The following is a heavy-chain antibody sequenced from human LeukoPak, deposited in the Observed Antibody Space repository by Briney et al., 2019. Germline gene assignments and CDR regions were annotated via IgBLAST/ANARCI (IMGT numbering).Heavy chain of an antibody. CDR1: GYTLTELS. D-gene: IGHD6-6*01. V-gene: IGHV1-24*01. CDR2: FDPEDGET. CDR3: ATSRPSRTFYYYYGMDA. Sequence: ASVKVSCKVSGYTLTELSMHWVRQAPGKGLEWMGGFDPEDGETIYAQKFQGRVTVTEDTSTDTAYMELSSLRSEDTAVYYCATSRPSRTFYYYYGMDAWGQGTTVTVSS. J-gene: IGHJ6*02.